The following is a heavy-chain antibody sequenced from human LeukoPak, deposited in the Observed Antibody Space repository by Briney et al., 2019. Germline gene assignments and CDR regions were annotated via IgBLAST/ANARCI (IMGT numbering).Heavy chain of an antibody. CDR1: GGSFSNYY. Sequence: PSETLSLTCTVSGGSFSNYYWSWIRQPPGNGLEWIGYIYYSGSTNYNPSPKSRVTISAHPSKNQFSLNLSSVTAADTAVYYCARHPTALVSYGFDPWGQGTLVTVSS. CDR3: ARHPTALVSYGFDP. CDR2: IYYSGST. J-gene: IGHJ5*02. V-gene: IGHV4-59*08. D-gene: IGHD5-18*01.